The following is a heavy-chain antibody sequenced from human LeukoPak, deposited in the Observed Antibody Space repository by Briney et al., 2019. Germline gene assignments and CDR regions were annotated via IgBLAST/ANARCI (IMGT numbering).Heavy chain of an antibody. CDR1: GYSISSGYY. CDR3: ASEHDYGDYGYYFDY. CDR2: IYHSGST. V-gene: IGHV4-38-2*02. D-gene: IGHD4-17*01. Sequence: SETLSLTCTVSGYSISSGYYWGRIRPPPGEGLEWIGSIYHSGSTYYNPSLKSRVTISVDTSKNQFSLKLSSVTAADTAVYYCASEHDYGDYGYYFDYWGQGTLVTVSS. J-gene: IGHJ4*02.